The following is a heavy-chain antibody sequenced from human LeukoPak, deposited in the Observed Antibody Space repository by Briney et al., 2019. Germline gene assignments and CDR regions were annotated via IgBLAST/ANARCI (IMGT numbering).Heavy chain of an antibody. D-gene: IGHD6-19*01. Sequence: PGGSLRLSCAASGFTFSSYSMNWVRQAPGKGLEWVSSITGDSSYIYYADSVKGRFTISRDNAKNSLFLLMNSLRAEDTAVYYCARSRWLDAFDYWGQGTLVTVSS. CDR1: GFTFSSYS. V-gene: IGHV3-21*01. CDR2: ITGDSSYI. CDR3: ARSRWLDAFDY. J-gene: IGHJ4*02.